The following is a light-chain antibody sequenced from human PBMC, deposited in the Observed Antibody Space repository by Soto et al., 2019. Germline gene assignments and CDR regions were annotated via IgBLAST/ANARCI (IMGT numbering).Light chain of an antibody. CDR3: QQYNNWPPLN. Sequence: EIVMTQSPATLSVSPGERAALSCRASQSVNTNLAWYQQKPVQAPRLRIYGAYTRATGIPTRFSGSWSGTECTITINSLQSADFAVYYYQQYNNWPPLNFGGGTKVEIK. V-gene: IGKV3-15*01. J-gene: IGKJ4*01. CDR2: GAY. CDR1: QSVNTN.